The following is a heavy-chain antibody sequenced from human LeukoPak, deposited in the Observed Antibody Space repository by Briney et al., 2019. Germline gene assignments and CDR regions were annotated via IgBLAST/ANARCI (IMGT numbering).Heavy chain of an antibody. CDR2: ISAYNGNT. D-gene: IGHD1-1*01. CDR1: GYTFTSYG. V-gene: IGHV1-18*01. CDR3: ARGTDPYYYYGMDV. Sequence: GASVKVSCKASGYTFTSYGISWVRQAPGQGLEWVGWISAYNGNTNYAQKLQGRVTMTTDSSTSTAYMELRSLRSDDTAVYYCARGTDPYYYYGMDVWGQGTTVTVSS. J-gene: IGHJ6*02.